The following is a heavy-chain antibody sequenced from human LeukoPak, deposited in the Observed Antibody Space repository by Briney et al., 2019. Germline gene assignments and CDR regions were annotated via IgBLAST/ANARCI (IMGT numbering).Heavy chain of an antibody. CDR3: VKHIAVAGTNDYCMDV. CDR2: IIPILGIS. V-gene: IGHV1-69*04. D-gene: IGHD6-19*01. CDR1: VGTFSSYA. Sequence: SVKVSCKASVGTFSSYAISWVRQAPGQGLEWVGRIIPILGISNNAQKYPGRVTITADKSTRTHSLYLSSLRDVGTPVYLCVKHIAVAGTNDYCMDVWGQGTTVTVSS. J-gene: IGHJ6*02.